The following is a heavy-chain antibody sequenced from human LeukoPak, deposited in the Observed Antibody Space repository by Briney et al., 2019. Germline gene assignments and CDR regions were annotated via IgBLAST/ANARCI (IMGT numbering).Heavy chain of an antibody. CDR3: AKGAYDYVEIAYFDY. CDR2: IIGSSGST. Sequence: GGSLILSCVASGFSFNNYAMNWVRQAPGKGLEWVSLIIGSSGSTFYADSVKGRFTISRDKSKNTLYLQMNSLRAEDTAVYYCAKGAYDYVEIAYFDYWGQGSLVTVSS. CDR1: GFSFNNYA. J-gene: IGHJ4*02. V-gene: IGHV3-23*01. D-gene: IGHD5-12*01.